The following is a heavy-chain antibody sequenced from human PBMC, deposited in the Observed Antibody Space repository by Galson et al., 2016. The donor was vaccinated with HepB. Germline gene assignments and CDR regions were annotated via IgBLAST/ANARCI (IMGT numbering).Heavy chain of an antibody. CDR1: GFTFSSYW. J-gene: IGHJ1*01. CDR2: IKQDGSEK. D-gene: IGHD2-8*02. V-gene: IGHV3-7*03. Sequence: SLRLSCAASGFTFSSYWMSWVRQAPGKGLAWVANIKQDGSEKYYVDSVKGRFTMTRDNSKNTVSLQMESLRADDTAVYFCAKDSHCTGSACYWPLEHWGQGTRVTVSS. CDR3: AKDSHCTGSACYWPLEH.